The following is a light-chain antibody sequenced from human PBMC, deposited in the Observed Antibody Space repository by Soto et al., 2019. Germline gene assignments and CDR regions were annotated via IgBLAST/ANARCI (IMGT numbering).Light chain of an antibody. CDR1: QSLLHSNGYNY. J-gene: IGKJ1*01. CDR2: LGS. CDR3: MHPLQSWT. Sequence: DIVMTQSPLSLPVTPGEPAYISCRSIQSLLHSNGYNYFDWYLQKPGQSPXLLIYLGSNRASGVPDRFSGSGSGTDSTLKIRRVQAEDVGVDYCMHPLQSWTFGQGTKVDIK. V-gene: IGKV2-28*01.